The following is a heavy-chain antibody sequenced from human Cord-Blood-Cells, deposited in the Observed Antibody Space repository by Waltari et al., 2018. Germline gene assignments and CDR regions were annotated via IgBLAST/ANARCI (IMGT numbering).Heavy chain of an antibody. D-gene: IGHD3-16*01. CDR2: FDPEDGET. Sequence: QVQLVQSGAEVQNPGASVKVSCKVSGYTLTEFSMHWVRQALGKGLEWMGGFDPEDGETIYAQKFQGRVTMTEDTSTDTAYMELSSLRSEDTAVYYCATGPDYDYVWGSYSDYWGQGTLVTVSS. J-gene: IGHJ4*02. CDR1: GYTLTEFS. V-gene: IGHV1-24*01. CDR3: ATGPDYDYVWGSYSDY.